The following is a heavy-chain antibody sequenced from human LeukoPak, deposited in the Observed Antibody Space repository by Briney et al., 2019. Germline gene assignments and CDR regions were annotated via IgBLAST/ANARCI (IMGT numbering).Heavy chain of an antibody. CDR3: ASAYGPELFVY. Sequence: GGSLRLSCAASGFTFSSYWMSWVRQAPGKGLEWVANIKQDGSEKYYVDSVKGRFTISRDNAKNSLYLQMNSLRAEDTAVYYCASAYGPELFVYWGQGTLVTVSS. CDR2: IKQDGSEK. J-gene: IGHJ4*02. V-gene: IGHV3-7*01. CDR1: GFTFSSYW. D-gene: IGHD3-10*01.